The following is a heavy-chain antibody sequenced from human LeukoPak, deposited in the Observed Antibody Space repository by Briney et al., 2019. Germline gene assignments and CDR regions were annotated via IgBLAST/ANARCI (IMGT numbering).Heavy chain of an antibody. CDR2: TKQDGSEK. J-gene: IGHJ4*02. CDR1: GFTFSSYW. Sequence: PGGSLRLSCAASGFTFSSYWMSWVRQAPGKGLEWVANTKQDGSEKYYVDSVKGRFTISRDNAKNSLYLQMNSLRAEDTAVYYCARVGGTRSSSWSSPLFNWGQGTLVTVSS. V-gene: IGHV3-7*01. D-gene: IGHD6-13*01. CDR3: ARVGGTRSSSWSSPLFN.